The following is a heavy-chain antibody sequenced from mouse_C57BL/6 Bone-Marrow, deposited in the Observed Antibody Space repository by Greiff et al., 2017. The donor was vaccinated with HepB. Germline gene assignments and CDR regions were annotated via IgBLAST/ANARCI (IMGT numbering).Heavy chain of an antibody. CDR1: GYTFTSYW. D-gene: IGHD2-4*01. Sequence: QVQLQQPGAELVKPGASVKMSCKASGYTFTSYWITWVKQRPGQGLEWIGDIYPGSGSTNYNEKFKSKATLTADTSSSTAYMQLSSLTSEDSAVYYCARRVYYDYDDWFAYWGQGTLVTVSA. CDR3: ARRVYYDYDDWFAY. J-gene: IGHJ3*01. V-gene: IGHV1-55*01. CDR2: IYPGSGST.